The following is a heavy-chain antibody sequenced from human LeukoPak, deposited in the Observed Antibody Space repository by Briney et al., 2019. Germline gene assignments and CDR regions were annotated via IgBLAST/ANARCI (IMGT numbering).Heavy chain of an antibody. D-gene: IGHD3-22*01. V-gene: IGHV1-69*13. Sequence: ASVKVSCKASGGTFSSYAIGWVRQAPGQGLEWMGGIIPIFGTANYAQKFQGRVTITADESTSTAYMELSSLRSEDTAVYYCANGSGYWAYSYYGMDVWGQGTPVTVSS. CDR3: ANGSGYWAYSYYGMDV. J-gene: IGHJ6*02. CDR1: GGTFSSYA. CDR2: IIPIFGTA.